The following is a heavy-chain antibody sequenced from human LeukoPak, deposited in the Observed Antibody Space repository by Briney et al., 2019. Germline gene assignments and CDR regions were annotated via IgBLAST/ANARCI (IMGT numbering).Heavy chain of an antibody. V-gene: IGHV4-34*01. Sequence: PSETLSLTCAVYGGSFSGYYWSWIRQPPGKGLEWIGEINHSGSTNYNPSLKSRVTISVDTSKNQFSLELSSVTAADTAVYYCARGRSSSWYANYYFDYWGQGTLVTVSS. D-gene: IGHD6-13*01. CDR2: INHSGST. J-gene: IGHJ4*02. CDR1: GGSFSGYY. CDR3: ARGRSSSWYANYYFDY.